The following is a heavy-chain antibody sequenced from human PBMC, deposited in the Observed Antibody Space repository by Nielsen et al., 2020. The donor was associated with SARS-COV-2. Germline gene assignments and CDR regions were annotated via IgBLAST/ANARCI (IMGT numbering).Heavy chain of an antibody. D-gene: IGHD1-26*01. Sequence: GGSLRLSCAASGFTFSGSAMHWVRQASGKGLEWVGRIRSKANSYATAYAASVKGRFTISRDDSKNTAYLQMNSLKTEDTAVYYCTRLMTSGSSDYWGQGTLATVSS. CDR2: IRSKANSYAT. CDR1: GFTFSGSA. J-gene: IGHJ4*02. V-gene: IGHV3-73*01. CDR3: TRLMTSGSSDY.